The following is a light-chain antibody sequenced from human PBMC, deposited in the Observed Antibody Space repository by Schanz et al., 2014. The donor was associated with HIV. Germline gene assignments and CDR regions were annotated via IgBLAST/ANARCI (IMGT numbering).Light chain of an antibody. CDR2: DVS. V-gene: IGLV2-14*03. J-gene: IGLJ2*01. CDR3: SSYRSLNNLI. CDR1: SSDVGGYNY. Sequence: QSALTQPASVSGSPGQSITISCTGTSSDVGGYNYVSWYQQHPGKAPKLMIYDVSNRPSGVSNRFSGSKSGNTASLTISGLQAEDEADYHCSSYRSLNNLIFGGGTKPHRP.